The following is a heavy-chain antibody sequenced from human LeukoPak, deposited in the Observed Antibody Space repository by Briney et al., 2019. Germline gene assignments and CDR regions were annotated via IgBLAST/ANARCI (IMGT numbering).Heavy chain of an antibody. J-gene: IGHJ4*02. CDR1: GYTFSNYW. CDR3: ATLLGSTGIDY. V-gene: IGHV5-51*01. Sequence: GESLKISCQTSGYTFSNYWIGGVRQMPGKGLEWMGSIYPGDSDTRYSPSFQGHVTISADESISTASLQWTSLKASDTAIYYCATLLGSTGIDYWGQGTLVTVSS. CDR2: IYPGDSDT. D-gene: IGHD1-26*01.